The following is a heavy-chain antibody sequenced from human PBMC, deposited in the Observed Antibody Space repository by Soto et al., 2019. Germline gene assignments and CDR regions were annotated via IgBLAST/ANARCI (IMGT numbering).Heavy chain of an antibody. V-gene: IGHV1-46*01. Sequence: XSVKVSCKTSGYYFLSYYLDWMRRAPGQGLEWMGVMNPSGSSASYAQKFQGRVTVTSDPSTTTVYMEFSGLTSEDTAVYYCTRSHCSGGTCNSQYNFYDYGMDVWGQGTTVTVSS. CDR3: TRSHCSGGTCNSQYNFYDYGMDV. D-gene: IGHD2-15*01. CDR1: GYYFLSYY. J-gene: IGHJ6*02. CDR2: MNPSGSSA.